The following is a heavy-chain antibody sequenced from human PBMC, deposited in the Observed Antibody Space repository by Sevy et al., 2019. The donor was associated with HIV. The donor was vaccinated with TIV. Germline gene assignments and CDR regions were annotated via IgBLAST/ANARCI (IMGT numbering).Heavy chain of an antibody. D-gene: IGHD2-2*01. V-gene: IGHV3-21*01. CDR3: ARDGGCTSTSCLLYVDY. J-gene: IGHJ4*01. CDR1: GFTFSTYT. Sequence: GGYLRLSCAVSGFTFSTYTMNWVRQAPGKGLEWVSSISGFSSYIYYADSVKGRFTISRDNAKNSLYLQMNSLRAEDTAVYYCARDGGCTSTSCLLYVDYWGQGTLVTVSS. CDR2: ISGFSSYI.